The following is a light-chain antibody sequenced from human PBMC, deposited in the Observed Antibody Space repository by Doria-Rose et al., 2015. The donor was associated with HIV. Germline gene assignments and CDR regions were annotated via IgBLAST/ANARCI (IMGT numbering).Light chain of an antibody. J-gene: IGKJ2*01. CDR1: QSISNY. Sequence: DIQVTQSPSSLSASVGDRVTITCRASQSISNYLNWYQQKPGKAPKLLIYAASSLQSGVPSRFSGSGSGTDFTLTISSLQPEDFATYYCQQSYSIPYTFGQGTKLEIK. V-gene: IGKV1-39*01. CDR3: QQSYSIPYT. CDR2: AAS.